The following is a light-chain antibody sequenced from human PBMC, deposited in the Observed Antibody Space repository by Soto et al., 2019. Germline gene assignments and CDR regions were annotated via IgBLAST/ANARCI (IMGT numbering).Light chain of an antibody. J-gene: IGLJ1*01. CDR1: SSNIGAGYD. V-gene: IGLV1-40*01. CDR3: QSYDSSLSGYG. Sequence: QSVLKQPPSLSGAPGQRVTISCTGSSSNIGAGYDVHWYQQLPGTAPKLLIYGNGNRPSGVPDRFSGSKSGTSASLAITGLQAEDEADYYCQSYDSSLSGYGFGTGTKVTVL. CDR2: GNG.